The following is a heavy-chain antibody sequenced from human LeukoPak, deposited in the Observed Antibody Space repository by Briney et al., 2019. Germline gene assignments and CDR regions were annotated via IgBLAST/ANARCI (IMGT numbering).Heavy chain of an antibody. Sequence: PGGSLRLSCAASGFTFSSYEMNWVRQAPGKGLEWVSYISSSGSTIYYADSVKGRFTISRDNAKNSLYLQMNSLRAEDTAVYYCAKDGIAPLRYDFWSGYTKNWFDPWGQGTLVTVSS. CDR3: AKDGIAPLRYDFWSGYTKNWFDP. V-gene: IGHV3-48*03. D-gene: IGHD3-3*01. J-gene: IGHJ5*02. CDR2: ISSSGSTI. CDR1: GFTFSSYE.